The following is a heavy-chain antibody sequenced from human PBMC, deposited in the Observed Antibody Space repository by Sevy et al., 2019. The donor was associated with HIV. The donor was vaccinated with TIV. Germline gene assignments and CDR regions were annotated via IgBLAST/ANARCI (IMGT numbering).Heavy chain of an antibody. CDR2: ISGSGGST. D-gene: IGHD1-26*01. V-gene: IGHV3-23*01. CDR3: AKGRGGSDIELNWFDP. J-gene: IGHJ5*02. Sequence: GGSLRLSCAASGFTFSSYAMSWVRQAPGKGLEWVSAISGSGGSTYYADSVKGRFTISRDNSKNTLYLQMNSLRAEDTAVYYCAKGRGGSDIELNWFDPWGQGTLVTVSS. CDR1: GFTFSSYA.